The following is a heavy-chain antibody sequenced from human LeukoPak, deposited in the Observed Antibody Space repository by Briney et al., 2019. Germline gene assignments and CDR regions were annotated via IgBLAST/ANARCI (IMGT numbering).Heavy chain of an antibody. Sequence: PGGSLRLSCAASGFTFSSYAMSWARQAPGKGLEWVAFIRYDGSNKYYADSVKGRFTISRDNSKNTLYLKLNSLRTQDTAVYYLAKDRAWDLDYWGQGTLVTVSS. V-gene: IGHV3-30*02. CDR3: AKDRAWDLDY. CDR1: GFTFSSYA. CDR2: IRYDGSNK. D-gene: IGHD1-26*01. J-gene: IGHJ4*02.